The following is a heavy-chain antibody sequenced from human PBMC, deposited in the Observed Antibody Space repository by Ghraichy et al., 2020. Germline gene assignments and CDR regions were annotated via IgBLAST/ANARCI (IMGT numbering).Heavy chain of an antibody. J-gene: IGHJ4*02. CDR3: ARDDYGDYAIY. D-gene: IGHD4-17*01. CDR1: GFTFSSYS. V-gene: IGHV3-21*01. CDR2: ISSSSSYI. Sequence: GGSRLSCAASGFTFSSYSMNWVRQAPGKGLEWVSSISSSSSYIYYADSVKGRFTISRDNAKNSLYLQMNSLRAEDTAVYYCARDDYGDYAIYWGQGTLVTVSS.